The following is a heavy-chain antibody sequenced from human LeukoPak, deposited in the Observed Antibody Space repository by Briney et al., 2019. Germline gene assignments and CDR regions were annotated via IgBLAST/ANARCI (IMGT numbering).Heavy chain of an antibody. CDR1: GGSISSYY. CDR3: ARVIWGTSIVVVPAAIGFDY. CDR2: IYYSGST. D-gene: IGHD2-2*01. Sequence: SETLSLTCTVSGGSISSYYWSWIRQPPGKGLEWIGYIYYSGSTNYNPSLKSRVTISVDTSKNQFSLKLSSVTAADTAVYYCARVIWGTSIVVVPAAIGFDYWGQGTLVTVSS. J-gene: IGHJ4*02. V-gene: IGHV4-59*01.